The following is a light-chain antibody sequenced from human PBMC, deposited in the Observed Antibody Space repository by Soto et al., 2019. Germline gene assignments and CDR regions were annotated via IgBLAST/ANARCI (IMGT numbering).Light chain of an antibody. CDR3: LSYAGTADV. CDR1: SSDVGGYDY. J-gene: IGLJ1*01. Sequence: QSALTQPHSASGSPGQSVTISCTGTSSDVGGYDYVSWYQQYPGKTPKLMIFEVTKRPSGLPDRFSGSKSGNTASLTVSGLQAEDEADYYCLSYAGTADVFGTGTKLTVL. V-gene: IGLV2-8*01. CDR2: EVT.